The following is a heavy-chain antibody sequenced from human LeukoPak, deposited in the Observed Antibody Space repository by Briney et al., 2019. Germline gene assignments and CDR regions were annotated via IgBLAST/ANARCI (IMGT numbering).Heavy chain of an antibody. CDR3: AKEDLVGAEVMVAFDI. CDR2: ISGSGGST. J-gene: IGHJ3*02. V-gene: IGHV3-23*01. Sequence: GGSLRLSCATSGFSFGDSTMSWVRQAPGKGLEWVSAISGSGGSTYYADSVKGRFTISRDNSKNTLYLQMNSLRAEDTAVYYCAKEDLVGAEVMVAFDIWGQGTMVTVSS. D-gene: IGHD1-26*01. CDR1: GFSFGDST.